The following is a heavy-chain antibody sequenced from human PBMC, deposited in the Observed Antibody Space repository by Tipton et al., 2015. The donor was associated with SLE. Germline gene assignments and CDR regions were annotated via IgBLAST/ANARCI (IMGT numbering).Heavy chain of an antibody. CDR2: INHSGST. D-gene: IGHD7-27*01. CDR3: ARGTGEGAFDI. Sequence: GLVKPSETLSLTCAVYGGSFSGYYWSWIRQPPGKGLEWIGEINHSGSTNYNPSLKSRVTISVDTSKNQFSLKLSSVTAADTAVYYCARGTGEGAFDIWGQGTMVTVSS. J-gene: IGHJ3*02. V-gene: IGHV4-34*01. CDR1: GGSFSGYY.